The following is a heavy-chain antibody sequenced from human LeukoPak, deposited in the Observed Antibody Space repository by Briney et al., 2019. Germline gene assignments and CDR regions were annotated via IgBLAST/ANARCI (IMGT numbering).Heavy chain of an antibody. CDR3: AREGGIAAAVDY. V-gene: IGHV1-69*15. CDR2: SIPIFGTA. CDR1: GGTVRRNA. J-gene: IGHJ4*02. D-gene: IGHD6-13*01. Sequence: SLKVSRKASGGTVRRNAVSSVRQAPGQGAEWMGRSIPIFGTANYAQKIQGRVTITPDESTSTTYMTLSSLRAENTAVYYCAREGGIAAAVDYWGQGTLVTVSS.